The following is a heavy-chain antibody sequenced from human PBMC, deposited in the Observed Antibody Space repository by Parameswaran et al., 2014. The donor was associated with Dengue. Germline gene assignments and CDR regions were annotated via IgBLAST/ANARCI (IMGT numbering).Heavy chain of an antibody. CDR3: AKGDYYYYGMDV. J-gene: IGHJ6*02. CDR2: ISYDGSNK. D-gene: IGHD3-16*01. CDR1: GFTFSTYA. V-gene: IGHV3-30*18. Sequence: QAGGSLRLSCAASGFTFSTYAMSWVRQAPGKGLEWVAVISYDGSNKYYADSVKGRFTISRDNSKNTLYLQMNSLRAEDTAVYYCAKGDYYYYGMDVWGQGTTVTVSS.